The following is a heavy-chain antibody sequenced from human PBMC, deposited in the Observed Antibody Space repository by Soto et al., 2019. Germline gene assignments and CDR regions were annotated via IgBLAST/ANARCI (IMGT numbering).Heavy chain of an antibody. D-gene: IGHD3-10*01. V-gene: IGHV3-33*01. CDR2: IWYDGSNK. J-gene: IGHJ4*02. CDR3: ARVMGRFYGSGTYSGLDY. Sequence: HPGGSLRLSCTASGFTFSYYGMHWVRQAPGKGLEWVAVIWYDGSNKYYADSVKGRFTISRDNSKNTLYLQMNSLRDEDTAVYYCARVMGRFYGSGTYSGLDYWGEGSLVTVSS. CDR1: GFTFSYYG.